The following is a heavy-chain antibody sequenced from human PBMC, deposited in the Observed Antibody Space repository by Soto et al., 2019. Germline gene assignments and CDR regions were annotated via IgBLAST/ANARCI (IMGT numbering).Heavy chain of an antibody. CDR3: ARSPRSSPYFDY. CDR2: IYPGDHET. V-gene: IGHV5-51*01. D-gene: IGHD6-13*01. CDR1: GYTFSNFW. J-gene: IGHJ4*02. Sequence: GESLKISCRCSGYTFSNFWIARVRHLPGKGLEWMGIIYPGDHETIYSPSFHGKVTIAADKSINTAYLQWSSLEASDSAFYYCARSPRSSPYFDYWGQGALVTVSS.